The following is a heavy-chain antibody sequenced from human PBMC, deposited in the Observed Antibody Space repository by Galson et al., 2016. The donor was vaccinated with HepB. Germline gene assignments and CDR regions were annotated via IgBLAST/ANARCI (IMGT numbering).Heavy chain of an antibody. V-gene: IGHV3-49*04. CDR1: GLRFRSYS. CDR2: IRNSARGGTR. CDR3: LIEDVGRTDDYGVDV. D-gene: IGHD5-12*01. J-gene: IGHJ6*02. Sequence: SLRLSCAASGLRFRSYSINWVRRAPGKGLVRVGFIRNSARGGTRQYAASVEGRFSISRDDSRNIAYLHMDSLKPEDTGVYFCLIEDVGRTDDYGVDVWGQGTTVTVS.